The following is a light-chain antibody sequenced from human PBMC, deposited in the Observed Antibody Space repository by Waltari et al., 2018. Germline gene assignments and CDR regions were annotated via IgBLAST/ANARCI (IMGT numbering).Light chain of an antibody. J-gene: IGKJ4*01. Sequence: DIQMTQSPSSLSASVGDRVTITCRASENVNNYLNRYQQKPGKAPKLLIYKASTLQSGVPSRFSGSGSGTDYTFTISSLQSEDVATYYCQHNYGTPLTFGGGTKVEIK. CDR3: QHNYGTPLT. CDR2: KAS. V-gene: IGKV1-39*01. CDR1: ENVNNY.